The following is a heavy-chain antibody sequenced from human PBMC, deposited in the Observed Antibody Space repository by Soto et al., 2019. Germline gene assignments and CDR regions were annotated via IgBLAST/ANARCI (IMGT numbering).Heavy chain of an antibody. Sequence: VQLLESGGGLVQPGGSLRLSCAASGFTFSSYAMSWVRQAPGKGLEWVSALSGSGGSTYYAGSVKGRFTISRDNSKNTLYLQMNSLRAEDTAVYYCAKFRGSYYTIYFDYWGQGTLVTVSS. V-gene: IGHV3-23*01. D-gene: IGHD1-26*01. CDR1: GFTFSSYA. J-gene: IGHJ4*02. CDR2: LSGSGGST. CDR3: AKFRGSYYTIYFDY.